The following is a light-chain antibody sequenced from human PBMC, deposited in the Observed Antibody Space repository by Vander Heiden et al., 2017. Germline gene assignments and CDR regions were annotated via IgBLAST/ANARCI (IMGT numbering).Light chain of an antibody. CDR2: EGS. J-gene: IGLJ2*01. V-gene: IGLV2-23*01. Sequence: QSALPQPASVSGSPGQSITISCTGTSSEVGRYNLVSWYQQHPGKAPKLLIYEGSKRPSGVSNRFSGSKSGNTASLTISGLQAEDEADYYCCSYAGSSTYVVFGGGTKLTVL. CDR3: CSYAGSSTYVV. CDR1: SSEVGRYNL.